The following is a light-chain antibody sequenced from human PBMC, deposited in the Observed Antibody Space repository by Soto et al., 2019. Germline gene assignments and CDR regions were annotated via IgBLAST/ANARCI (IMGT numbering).Light chain of an antibody. Sequence: QSALTQPTSVSVSPGQSISISCTGTGNDVGGYTFVSWYQQHPDKVPKLVIFDVNRRPSGVSDRFSGSKSVNAASLTISGLQAEDEADYYCCSYTATTTYVFGTGTKVTVL. CDR3: CSYTATTTYV. J-gene: IGLJ1*01. V-gene: IGLV2-14*03. CDR2: DVN. CDR1: GNDVGGYTF.